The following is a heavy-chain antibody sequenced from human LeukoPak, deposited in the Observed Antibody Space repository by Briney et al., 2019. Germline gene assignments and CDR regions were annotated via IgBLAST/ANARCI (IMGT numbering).Heavy chain of an antibody. CDR2: ISDGGHST. CDR3: ARRAGAYSHPYDY. V-gene: IGHV3-23*01. D-gene: IGHD4/OR15-4a*01. CDR1: GFTFSTYG. J-gene: IGHJ4*02. Sequence: GGTLRLSCEVSGFTFSTYGMSWVRQAPGKGLEWVSSISDGGHSTFHADSVKGRFTISRDNGKNTLYLLMNSLRAEDTAVYYCARRAGAYSHPYDYWGQGTLVTVSS.